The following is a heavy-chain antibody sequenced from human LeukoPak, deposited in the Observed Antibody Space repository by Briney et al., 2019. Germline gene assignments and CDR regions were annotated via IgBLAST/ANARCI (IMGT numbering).Heavy chain of an antibody. D-gene: IGHD4-17*01. CDR3: ARVDYGDYANYYYYYMDV. V-gene: IGHV4-38-2*02. CDR1: GYSISSGYY. J-gene: IGHJ6*03. Sequence: PSETLSLTCTVSGYSISSGYYWGWIRQPPGKGLEWIGSIYHSGSTYYNPSLKSRVTISVDTSKNQFSLKLSSVTAADTAVYYRARVDYGDYANYYYYYMDVWGKGTTVTVSS. CDR2: IYHSGST.